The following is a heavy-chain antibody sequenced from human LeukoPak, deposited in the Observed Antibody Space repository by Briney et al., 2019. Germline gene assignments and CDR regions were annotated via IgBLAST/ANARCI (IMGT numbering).Heavy chain of an antibody. CDR2: IRYDGSNK. CDR1: GFTFSSYG. Sequence: GGSLRLSCAASGFTFSSYGMHWVRQAPGKGLEWVAFIRYDGSNKYYADSVKGRFTISRDNSKNTLYLQMNSLRAEDTAVYYCAKGTGRITFGGVIDYWGQGTLVTVSS. D-gene: IGHD3-16*01. CDR3: AKGTGRITFGGVIDY. J-gene: IGHJ4*02. V-gene: IGHV3-30*02.